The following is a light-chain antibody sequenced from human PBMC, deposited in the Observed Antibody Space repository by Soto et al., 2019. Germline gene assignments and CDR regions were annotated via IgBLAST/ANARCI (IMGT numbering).Light chain of an antibody. V-gene: IGKV1-6*01. CDR1: QDIGND. Sequence: AIQMTQSPSSLSASVGDRVTITCRASQDIGNDLGWYQQKPGKAPKLLIYAASSLESGVPSRFSGSGSGTDFTLTISSLQPEDVATYYCLQDYNRPYTFGQGSRLESK. CDR2: AAS. CDR3: LQDYNRPYT. J-gene: IGKJ2*01.